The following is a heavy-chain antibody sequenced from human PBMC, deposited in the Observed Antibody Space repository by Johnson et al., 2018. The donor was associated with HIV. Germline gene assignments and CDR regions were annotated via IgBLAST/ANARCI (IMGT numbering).Heavy chain of an antibody. J-gene: IGHJ3*02. CDR2: ISYDGNNK. V-gene: IGHV3-30*04. D-gene: IGHD4-23*01. Sequence: QVQLVESGGGVVQPGRSLRLSCAASGFTFSSYAMHWVRQAPGKGLEWVAVISYDGNNKYYADSVKGRVTISRDNSKNTLYLQMNSLRAEETAVYYCAKVGATVITPRGEAFDIWGQGTMVTVSS. CDR1: GFTFSSYA. CDR3: AKVGATVITPRGEAFDI.